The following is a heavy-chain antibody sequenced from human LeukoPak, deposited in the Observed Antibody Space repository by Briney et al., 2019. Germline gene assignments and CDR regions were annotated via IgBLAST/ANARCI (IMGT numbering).Heavy chain of an antibody. Sequence: GTLRLSCAASGFTFSSYGMSWVRQAPGKGLEWVSSITATGTYIYYADSVKGRFTISRDNAKNSLYLQMNSLRAEDTAVYYCARDFRFLEDYWGQGTLVTVSS. CDR2: ITATGTYI. CDR3: ARDFRFLEDY. J-gene: IGHJ4*02. D-gene: IGHD3-3*01. CDR1: GFTFSSYG. V-gene: IGHV3-21*06.